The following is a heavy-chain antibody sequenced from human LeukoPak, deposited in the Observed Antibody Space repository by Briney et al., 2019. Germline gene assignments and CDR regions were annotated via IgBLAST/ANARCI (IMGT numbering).Heavy chain of an antibody. CDR1: GYSFTSYW. CDR3: ARHPHMVRGVINYYYYMDV. V-gene: IGHV5-51*01. J-gene: IGHJ6*03. Sequence: GESLKISCKGSGYSFTSYWIGWVRQMPGKGLEWMGIIYPGDSDTRYSPSFQGQVTISAGKSISTAYLQWSSLKASDTAMYYCARHPHMVRGVINYYYYMDVWGKGTTVTVSS. D-gene: IGHD3-10*01. CDR2: IYPGDSDT.